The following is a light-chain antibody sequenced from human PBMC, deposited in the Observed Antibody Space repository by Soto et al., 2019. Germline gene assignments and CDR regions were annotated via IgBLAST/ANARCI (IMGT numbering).Light chain of an antibody. CDR1: QGIGSW. J-gene: IGKJ1*01. CDR3: QQYDTYWT. CDR2: KAS. Sequence: IQMTQSPSTLSASVGDRVIITCLASQGIGSWLAWYQQKPGKAPKLLIYKASTLESGVPSRFSGRGSGTDFTLTISSLQPDDFAPYYCQQYDTYWTFGQGTKVEIK. V-gene: IGKV1-5*03.